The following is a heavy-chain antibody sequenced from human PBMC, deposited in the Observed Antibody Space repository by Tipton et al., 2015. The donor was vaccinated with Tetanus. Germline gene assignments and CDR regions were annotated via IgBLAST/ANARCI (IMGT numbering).Heavy chain of an antibody. CDR1: GHSIGSGGYH. D-gene: IGHD7-27*01. CDR2: IYYDGST. J-gene: IGHJ2*01. CDR3: AIFNWGFEWYLYP. V-gene: IGHV4-31*03. Sequence: TLSLTCTVSGHSIGSGGYHWSWIRQHPGKGLEWIGKIYYDGSTDYNPSLKSRITMSVDTSKNQFSLKLSSVMAADTALYYCAIFNWGFEWYLYPWSRGTLVTVSS.